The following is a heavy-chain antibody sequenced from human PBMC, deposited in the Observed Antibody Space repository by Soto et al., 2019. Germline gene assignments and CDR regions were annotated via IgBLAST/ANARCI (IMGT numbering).Heavy chain of an antibody. CDR3: ARGGALDGTSPPFNH. Sequence: ASVKVSCKASGYTCSGHYMHWILQAPGQGPEWLGWINANSGDTDRAPKFQDRLTMTRDTSISTAYMELSRLRSDDTAVYYCARGGALDGTSPPFNHWGQGTLVTVSS. CDR2: INANSGDT. J-gene: IGHJ4*02. D-gene: IGHD6-19*01. V-gene: IGHV1-2*02. CDR1: GYTCSGHY.